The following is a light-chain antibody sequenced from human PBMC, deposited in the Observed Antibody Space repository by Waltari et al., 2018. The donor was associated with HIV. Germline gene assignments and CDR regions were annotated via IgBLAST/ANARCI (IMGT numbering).Light chain of an antibody. CDR3: CSFAGSYTWL. V-gene: IGLV1-47*01. CDR2: RNN. J-gene: IGLJ2*01. CDR1: SSNIGSNY. Sequence: QSVLTQPPSASGTPGQRVTISCSGSSSNIGSNYVYWYQQLPGTAPKPLIYRNNQRPSGVPDRFSGSKSGTSASLAISGLRSEDEADYYCCSFAGSYTWLFGGGTKLTVL.